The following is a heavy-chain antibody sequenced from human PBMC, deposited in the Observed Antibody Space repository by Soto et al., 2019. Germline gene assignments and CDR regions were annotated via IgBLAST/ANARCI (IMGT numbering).Heavy chain of an antibody. Sequence: QITLKESGPTLVKPTQTLTLTCTFSGFSLSTSGVGVGWIRQPPGKALEWLALIYCDDDKRYSPSLKSRLTITKDTSKNQVVLTMTNMDPVDTATYYCALVVGAAYFDYWGQGTLVTVSS. V-gene: IGHV2-5*02. D-gene: IGHD1-26*01. CDR2: IYCDDDK. CDR3: ALVVGAAYFDY. CDR1: GFSLSTSGVG. J-gene: IGHJ4*02.